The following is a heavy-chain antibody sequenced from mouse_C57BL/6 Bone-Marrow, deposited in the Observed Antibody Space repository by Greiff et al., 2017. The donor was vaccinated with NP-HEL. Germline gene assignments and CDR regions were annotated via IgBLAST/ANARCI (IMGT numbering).Heavy chain of an antibody. J-gene: IGHJ2*01. CDR2: IYPGSGST. V-gene: IGHV1-55*01. D-gene: IGHD1-1*01. Sequence: QVQLQQPGAELVKPGASVTMSCKASGYTFTSYWITWVKQRPGHGLEWIGDIYPGSGSTNYNEKFKSKATLTVDTSSSTAYMQLSSLTSEDSAVYYCASYYGSSPYYFDYWGQGTTLTVSS. CDR1: GYTFTSYW. CDR3: ASYYGSSPYYFDY.